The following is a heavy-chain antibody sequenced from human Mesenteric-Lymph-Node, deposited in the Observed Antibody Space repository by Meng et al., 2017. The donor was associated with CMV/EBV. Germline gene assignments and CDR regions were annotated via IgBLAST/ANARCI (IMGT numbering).Heavy chain of an antibody. CDR2: ISSSSSTI. CDR3: AREPDYDFWSGYH. Sequence: GESLKISCAASGFAFSSYAMNWVRQAPGKGLEWVSYISSSSSTIYYADAVKGRFTISRDNAKNSLYLQMNSLRAEDTAVYYCAREPDYDFWSGYHWGQGTLVTVSS. J-gene: IGHJ5*02. V-gene: IGHV3-48*04. CDR1: GFAFSSYA. D-gene: IGHD3-3*01.